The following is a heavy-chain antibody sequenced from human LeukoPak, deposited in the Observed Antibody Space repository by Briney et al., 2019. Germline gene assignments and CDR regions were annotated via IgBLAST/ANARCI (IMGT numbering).Heavy chain of an antibody. CDR3: ARGGFGSRYFDWLLSSMGGDDY. V-gene: IGHV4-4*02. CDR1: GESISSNNW. CDR2: IYHSGSA. Sequence: SETLSLSCAVSGESISSNNWRSWVRQSRGKGLKWIAEIYHSGSANYNPSFKSRVTISVDKSKNQFSLKLSSVTAADTAVYYCARGGFGSRYFDWLLSSMGGDDYWGQGTLVTVSS. D-gene: IGHD3-9*01. J-gene: IGHJ4*02.